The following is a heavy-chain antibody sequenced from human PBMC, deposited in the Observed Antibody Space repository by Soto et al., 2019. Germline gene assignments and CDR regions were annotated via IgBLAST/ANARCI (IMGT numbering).Heavy chain of an antibody. Sequence: AAVKVSCKASGYTFTSYGISWVRQGPGQGLEWMGWISAYNGNTNYAQKLQGRVTMTTDTSTSTAYMELRSLRSDDTAGYYCARGFDIVVVPAATNYYYYGMDVWGQGTTVTVSS. D-gene: IGHD2-2*01. CDR2: ISAYNGNT. CDR3: ARGFDIVVVPAATNYYYYGMDV. V-gene: IGHV1-18*01. CDR1: GYTFTSYG. J-gene: IGHJ6*02.